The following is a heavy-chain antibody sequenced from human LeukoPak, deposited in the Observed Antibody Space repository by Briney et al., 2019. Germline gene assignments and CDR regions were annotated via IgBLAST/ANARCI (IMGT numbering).Heavy chain of an antibody. CDR1: GFTFSSYS. V-gene: IGHV3-21*06. J-gene: IGHJ4*02. CDR2: ISGRSIYI. Sequence: GGSLRLSCAASGFTFSSYSMNWVRQGPGKGLEWVSSISGRSIYIHYADSVKGRFTISRDNAKNSVYLQLNSLRVEDTAVYYCAREQLYSNYYFDFWGQGALVTVSS. D-gene: IGHD4-11*01. CDR3: AREQLYSNYYFDF.